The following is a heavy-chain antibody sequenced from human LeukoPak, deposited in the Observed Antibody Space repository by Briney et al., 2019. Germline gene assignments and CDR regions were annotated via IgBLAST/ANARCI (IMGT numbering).Heavy chain of an antibody. CDR3: ARSLGYSSGG. V-gene: IGHV3-74*01. Sequence: GGSLRLSCAASGFPVRSHWMHWVRQVPGKGLVWVSHISTDGTTTNYADSVKGRFTISRDNAKDTLYLQLNSLRAEDTAIYYCARSLGYSSGGWGQGTLVTVSS. CDR2: ISTDGTTT. J-gene: IGHJ4*02. D-gene: IGHD2-15*01. CDR1: GFPVRSHW.